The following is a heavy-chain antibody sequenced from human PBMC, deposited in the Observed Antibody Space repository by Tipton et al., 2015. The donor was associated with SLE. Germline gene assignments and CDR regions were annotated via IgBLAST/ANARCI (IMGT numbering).Heavy chain of an antibody. CDR2: INHSGGT. CDR3: ARGFSSGWYLSAFDI. Sequence: TLSLTCAVYGGSFSGYYWSWIRQPPGKGLEWIGEINHSGGTNYNPSLKSRVTISVDTSKNQFSLKLSSVTAADTAVYYCARGFSSGWYLSAFDIWGQGTMVTVSS. D-gene: IGHD6-19*01. J-gene: IGHJ3*02. V-gene: IGHV4-34*01. CDR1: GGSFSGYY.